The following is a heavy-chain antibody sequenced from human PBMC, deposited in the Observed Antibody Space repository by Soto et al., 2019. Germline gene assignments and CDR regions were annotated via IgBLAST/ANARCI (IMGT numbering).Heavy chain of an antibody. D-gene: IGHD2-2*02. V-gene: IGHV3-30-3*01. J-gene: IGHJ5*02. CDR1: GFTFSSYA. CDR3: ARSWGVYCSSTSCYSPWFDP. Sequence: HPGGSLRLSCAASGFTFSSYAMHWVRQAPGKGLEWVAVISYDGSNKYYADSVKGRFTISRDNSKNTLYLQMNSLRAEDTAVYYCARSWGVYCSSTSCYSPWFDPWGQGTLVTVSS. CDR2: ISYDGSNK.